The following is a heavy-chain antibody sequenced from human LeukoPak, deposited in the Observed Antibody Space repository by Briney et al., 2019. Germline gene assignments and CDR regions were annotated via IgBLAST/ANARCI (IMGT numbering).Heavy chain of an antibody. J-gene: IGHJ6*03. V-gene: IGHV4-59*01. CDR1: GGSISGYY. CDR3: ARDSDSYGYYYMDV. CDR2: IYYSGST. D-gene: IGHD5-18*01. Sequence: SETLSLTCTVSGGSISGYYWNWIRQPPGKGLEWIGYIYYSGSTNYSPSLKSRVTISVDTSKNQFSLRLSSVTAADTAVYFCARDSDSYGYYYMDVWGKGTTVTVSS.